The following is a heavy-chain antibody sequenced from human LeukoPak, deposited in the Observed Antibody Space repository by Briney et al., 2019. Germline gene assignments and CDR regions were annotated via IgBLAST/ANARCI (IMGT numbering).Heavy chain of an antibody. V-gene: IGHV3-74*01. D-gene: IGHD5-18*01. CDR1: GFTFSSYS. J-gene: IGHJ6*02. Sequence: AGSLRLSCAASGFTFSSYSMNWVRQAPGKGLVWVSRINSDGSGTRYADSVKGRFTISRDNAKNTLYLQMNSLRAEDTAVYYCARDLYSYGYADYGMDVWGQGTTVTVSS. CDR3: ARDLYSYGYADYGMDV. CDR2: INSDGSGT.